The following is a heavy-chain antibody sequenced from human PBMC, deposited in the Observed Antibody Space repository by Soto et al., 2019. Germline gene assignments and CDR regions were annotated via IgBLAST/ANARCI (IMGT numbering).Heavy chain of an antibody. Sequence: QVQLVQSGAEVKKPGASVKVSCKASGYIFSSYSLHWVRQAPGQRLEWMGWINAGNGNTKYSQKFQGRVTFTRDTSAATAYMELSSLRSEATAVYYCASPSYGSGSYYWGQGTLVTVSS. CDR1: GYIFSSYS. CDR2: INAGNGNT. J-gene: IGHJ4*02. CDR3: ASPSYGSGSYY. V-gene: IGHV1-3*01. D-gene: IGHD3-10*01.